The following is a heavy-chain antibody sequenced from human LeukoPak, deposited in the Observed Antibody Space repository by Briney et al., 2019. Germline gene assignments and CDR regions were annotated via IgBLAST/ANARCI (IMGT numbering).Heavy chain of an antibody. CDR2: ITSGGTT. D-gene: IGHD4-23*01. CDR1: GFTFTYAW. Sequence: PGGSLRLSCAASGFTFTYAWMNWVRQAPGKGPEWVGHITSGGTTDYAAPVKGRFTISGENSKNTVYLQMNSLKMEDTAMYYCIADVPTLDTQLDYWGQGTLVTVSS. V-gene: IGHV3-15*01. J-gene: IGHJ4*02. CDR3: IADVPTLDTQLDY.